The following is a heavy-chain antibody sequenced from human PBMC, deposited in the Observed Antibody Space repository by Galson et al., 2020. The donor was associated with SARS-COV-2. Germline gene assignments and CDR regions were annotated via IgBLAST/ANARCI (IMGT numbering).Heavy chain of an antibody. CDR2: ISSNGGST. Sequence: GGSLRLSCAASGFTFSSYAMHWVRQAPGKGLEYVSAISSNGGSTYYANSVKGRFTISRDNSKNTLYLQMGSLRAEDMAVYYCARDCGRDFWSGYLDLYYYMDVWGKGTTVTVSS. D-gene: IGHD3-3*01. J-gene: IGHJ6*03. CDR1: GFTFSSYA. CDR3: ARDCGRDFWSGYLDLYYYMDV. V-gene: IGHV3-64*01.